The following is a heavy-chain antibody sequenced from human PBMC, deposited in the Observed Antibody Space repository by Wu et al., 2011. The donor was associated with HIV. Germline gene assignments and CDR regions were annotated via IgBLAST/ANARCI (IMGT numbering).Heavy chain of an antibody. CDR2: MNPNSGNT. CDR3: ARGGDCGGDCYGIDY. V-gene: IGHV1-8*03. CDR1: GYTFTSYD. D-gene: IGHD2-21*02. Sequence: SVKVSCKASGYTFTSYDINWVRQATGQGLEWMGWMNPNSGNTGFAQEFQGRVTITRNTSINTAYMELSSLRSEDTAVYFCARGGDCGGDCYGIDYWGQGTLVTVSS. J-gene: IGHJ4*02.